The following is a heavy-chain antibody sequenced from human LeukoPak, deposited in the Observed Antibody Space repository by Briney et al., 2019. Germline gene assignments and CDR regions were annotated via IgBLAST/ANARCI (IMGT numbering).Heavy chain of an antibody. CDR2: ISYDGSNK. CDR1: GFTFSSYA. D-gene: IGHD5-12*01. V-gene: IGHV3-30-3*01. Sequence: GGSLRLSCAASGFTFSSYAMHWVRQAPGKGLEWVAVISYDGSNKYYADSVKGRFTISRDNSKNTLYLQMNSLRAEDTAVYYCARDRDGYNFFWGQGTLVTVSS. CDR3: ARDRDGYNFF. J-gene: IGHJ4*02.